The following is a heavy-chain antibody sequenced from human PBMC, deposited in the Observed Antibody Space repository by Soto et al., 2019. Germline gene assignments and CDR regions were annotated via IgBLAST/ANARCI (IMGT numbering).Heavy chain of an antibody. CDR3: AIPSGLTVTGPDY. CDR2: ISGDGGST. Sequence: GGSLRLSCAASGFTFSSYAMSWVRQAPGKGLEWVSAISGDGGSTYYADSVKGRFTISRANSRNTLYLQMNSLRAEDTAVCYCAIPSGLTVTGPDYWGQGTLVTVSS. V-gene: IGHV3-23*01. D-gene: IGHD6-19*01. J-gene: IGHJ4*02. CDR1: GFTFSSYA.